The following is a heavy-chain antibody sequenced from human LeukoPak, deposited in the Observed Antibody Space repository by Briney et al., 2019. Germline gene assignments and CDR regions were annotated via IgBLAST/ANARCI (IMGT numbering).Heavy chain of an antibody. CDR1: GFTFSSYA. V-gene: IGHV3-23*01. CDR3: AKEAGTAMVLGGYYFDY. CDR2: ISGSGGST. Sequence: SGGSLRLSCAAPGFTFSSYAMSWVRQAPGKGLEWVSAISGSGGSTYYADSVKGRFTISRDNSKNTLYLQMNSLRAEDTAVYYCAKEAGTAMVLGGYYFDYWGQGTLVTVSS. D-gene: IGHD5-18*01. J-gene: IGHJ4*02.